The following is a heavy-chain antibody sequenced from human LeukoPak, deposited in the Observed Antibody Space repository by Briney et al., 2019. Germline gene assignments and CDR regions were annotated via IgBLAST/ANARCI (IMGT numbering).Heavy chain of an antibody. J-gene: IGHJ4*02. CDR2: IYYSGST. CDR1: GVSVSSGSYY. V-gene: IGHV4-61*01. CDR3: ASGYYYREIDY. D-gene: IGHD3-22*01. Sequence: SETLSLTCTASGVSVSSGSYYWSWIRQPPGKGLEWIGYIYYSGSTNYNPSLKSRVTISVDTSKNQFSLKLSSVTAADTAVYYCASGYYYREIDYWGQGTLVTVSS.